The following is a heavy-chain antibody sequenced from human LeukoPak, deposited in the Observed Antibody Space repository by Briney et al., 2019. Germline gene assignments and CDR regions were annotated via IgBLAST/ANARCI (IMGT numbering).Heavy chain of an antibody. J-gene: IGHJ4*02. CDR3: ARAPYCSSTGCPIDY. V-gene: IGHV1-69*13. CDR2: IIPIFGTA. D-gene: IGHD2-2*01. CDR1: GYTFTSYG. Sequence: SVKVSCKASGYTFTSYGISWVRQAPGQGLEWMGGIIPIFGTANYAQKFQGRVTITADESTSTAYMELSSLRSEDTAVYYCARAPYCSSTGCPIDYWGQGTLVTVSS.